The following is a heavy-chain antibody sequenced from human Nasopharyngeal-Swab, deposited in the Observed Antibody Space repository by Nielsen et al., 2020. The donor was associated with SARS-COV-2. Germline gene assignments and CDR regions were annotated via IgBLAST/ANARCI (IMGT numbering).Heavy chain of an antibody. CDR1: GFTFNSHS. CDR2: ISYDGSNK. Sequence: GESLKISCAASGFTFNSHSMHWVRQAPGKGLEWVAVISYDGSNKYYADSVKGRFTISRDDPKNTLYLQMNSLRAEDTAVYYCARDRSSSWSVDFWGQGTLVTVSS. CDR3: ARDRSSSWSVDF. J-gene: IGHJ4*02. V-gene: IGHV3-30*03. D-gene: IGHD6-13*01.